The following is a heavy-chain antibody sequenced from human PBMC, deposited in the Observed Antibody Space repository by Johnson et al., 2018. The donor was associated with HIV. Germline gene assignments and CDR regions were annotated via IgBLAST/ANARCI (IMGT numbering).Heavy chain of an antibody. CDR1: GFTFSSYG. V-gene: IGHV3-30*18. J-gene: IGHJ3*02. CDR2: ISYDGNNK. Sequence: QVQLVESGGGVVQPGTSLRLSCAASGFTFSSYGMHWVRQAPGMGLEWVAVISYDGNNKYYADSVKGRFTISRDNSKSTLYLQMNSLRGEDTAVYYCAKDLDIWGQGTMVTVSS. CDR3: AKDLDI.